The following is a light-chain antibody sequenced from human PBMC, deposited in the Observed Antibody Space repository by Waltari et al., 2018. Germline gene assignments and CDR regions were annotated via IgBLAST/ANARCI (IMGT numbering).Light chain of an antibody. J-gene: IGKJ2*01. CDR3: QQYYDTPYT. CDR2: WAS. V-gene: IGKV4-1*01. Sequence: DIVMTQSPDSLVVSLGERATINCKSSRNLLYSHNNKDFLAWYQQKQGQPPKLLIYWASTRESGVPDRFTGSGSGTDFSLTISSLQAEDVAVYYCQQYYDTPYTFGQGTKLEIK. CDR1: RNLLYSHNNKDF.